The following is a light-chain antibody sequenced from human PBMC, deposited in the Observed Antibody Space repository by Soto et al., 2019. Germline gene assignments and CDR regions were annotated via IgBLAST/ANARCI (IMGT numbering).Light chain of an antibody. CDR2: DAY. J-gene: IGKJ5*01. CDR1: QSFRGL. Sequence: ELTQSPFTLSLSPGARATLSCRASQSFRGLLAWYQQKPGQAPRLLIYDAYNRATGIPPRFSGSGSGTDFTLTISSLEPEDSAVYYCQQRHMWPITFGQGTRLAIK. CDR3: QQRHMWPIT. V-gene: IGKV3-11*01.